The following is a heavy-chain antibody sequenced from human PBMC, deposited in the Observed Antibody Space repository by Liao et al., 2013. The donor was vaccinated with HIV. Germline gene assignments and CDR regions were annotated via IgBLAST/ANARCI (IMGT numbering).Heavy chain of an antibody. Sequence: QVQLQESGPGLVKPSQTLSLTCTVSGGSISSGSYYWSWIRQPAGKGLEWIGRIYTSGSTNYNPSLKSRVTISVDTSKNQFSLKLSSVTAADTAVYYCAREIESFLEWYTLTNWFDPWGQGTLATVSS. J-gene: IGHJ5*02. D-gene: IGHD3-3*01. V-gene: IGHV4-61*02. CDR3: AREIESFLEWYTLTNWFDP. CDR2: IYTSGST. CDR1: GGSISSGSYY.